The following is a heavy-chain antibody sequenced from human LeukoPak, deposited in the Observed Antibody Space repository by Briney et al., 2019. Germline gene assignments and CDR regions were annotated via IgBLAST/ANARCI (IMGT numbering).Heavy chain of an antibody. CDR2: ISYDGSNK. CDR1: GFTFSSYA. V-gene: IGHV3-30-3*02. Sequence: PGGSLRLSCAASGFTFSSYAMHWIRQAPGKGLEWVAVISYDGSNKYYADSVKGRFTISRDNSKNTLYLQMNSLRAEDTAVYYCTKADVANWFDPWGQGTLVTVSS. CDR3: TKADVANWFDP. J-gene: IGHJ5*02. D-gene: IGHD2-15*01.